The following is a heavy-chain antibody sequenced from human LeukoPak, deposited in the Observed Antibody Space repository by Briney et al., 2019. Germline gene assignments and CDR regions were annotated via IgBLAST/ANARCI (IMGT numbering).Heavy chain of an antibody. CDR1: GFTFSSYA. CDR3: ARDLISYGMDV. Sequence: PGRSLRLSCAASGFTFSSYAMQWVRQAPCKGQEWVAVISYDGSNKYYADSVKGRFTISRDNSKNTLYLQMNSLRAEDTAVYYCARDLISYGMDVWGQGTTVTVSS. J-gene: IGHJ6*02. V-gene: IGHV3-30-3*01. D-gene: IGHD3-9*01. CDR2: ISYDGSNK.